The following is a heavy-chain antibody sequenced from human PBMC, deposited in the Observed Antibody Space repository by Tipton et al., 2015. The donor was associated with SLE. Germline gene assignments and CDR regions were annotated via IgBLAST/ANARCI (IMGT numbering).Heavy chain of an antibody. CDR2: ISGRGGYA. CDR3: PHSTTVPARH. V-gene: IGHV3-23*01. J-gene: IGHJ4*02. Sequence: SLRLSCAASGFTFYNYAMSWVRQAPGKGLEWVSTISGRGGYANYADSVKGRFTMSRDNSKNTLYLEMNNLRVDDSAVYYCPHSTTVPARHWGPGTLVTVSS. CDR1: GFTFYNYA. D-gene: IGHD4-17*01.